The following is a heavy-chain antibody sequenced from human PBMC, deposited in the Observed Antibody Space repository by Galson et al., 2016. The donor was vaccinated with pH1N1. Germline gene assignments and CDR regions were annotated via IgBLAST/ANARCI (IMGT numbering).Heavy chain of an antibody. Sequence: SVKVSCKASGYSVTRYYMHWVRQAPGQGLEWMGIIDPSAGTTTYSQKFQGRISLTRDTSTNSVHMELSTLRPDDSAIYFCARRYYFDYWGQGTLVTVCS. CDR1: GYSVTRYY. CDR2: IDPSAGTT. J-gene: IGHJ4*02. CDR3: ARRYYFDY. V-gene: IGHV1-46*01.